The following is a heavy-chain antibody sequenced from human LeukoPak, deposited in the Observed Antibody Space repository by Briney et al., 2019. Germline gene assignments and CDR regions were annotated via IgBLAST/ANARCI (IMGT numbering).Heavy chain of an antibody. CDR1: GYTFTSYD. CDR3: ARRGPELLSHYYGMDV. V-gene: IGHV1-8*01. D-gene: IGHD2-2*01. J-gene: IGHJ6*02. Sequence: ASVKVSCKASGYTFTSYDINWVRQATGQGLEWMGWMNPNSGNTGYAQKFQGRVTMTRNTSISTAYMELSSLRSEDTAVYYCARRGPELLSHYYGMDVWGQGTTVTVSS. CDR2: MNPNSGNT.